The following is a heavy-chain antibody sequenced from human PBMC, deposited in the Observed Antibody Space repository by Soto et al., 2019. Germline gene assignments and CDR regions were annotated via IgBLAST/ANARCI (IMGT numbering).Heavy chain of an antibody. CDR3: ARDFRGSQLVHARHYYYYGMDV. Sequence: ASVKVSCKASGYTFTSYYIHWVRQAPGQGLEWMGIINPSGGSTSYAQKFQGRVTMTRDTSTSTVYMVLSSLRSEDTAVYYCARDFRGSQLVHARHYYYYGMDVWGQGTTVTVSS. CDR2: INPSGGST. D-gene: IGHD6-6*01. CDR1: GYTFTSYY. J-gene: IGHJ6*02. V-gene: IGHV1-46*01.